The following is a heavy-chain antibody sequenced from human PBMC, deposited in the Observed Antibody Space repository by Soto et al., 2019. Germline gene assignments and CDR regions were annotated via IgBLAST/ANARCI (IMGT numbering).Heavy chain of an antibody. CDR2: INPNSGGT. CDR3: ARYRLIAARRGNWFDP. Sequence: GASVKVSCKASGYTFTGYYMHWVRQAPGQGLEWMGWINPNSGGTNYAQKFQGRVTMTRDTSISTAYMELSRLRSDDTAVYYCARYRLIAARRGNWFDPWGQGTLVTVSS. J-gene: IGHJ5*02. CDR1: GYTFTGYY. D-gene: IGHD6-6*01. V-gene: IGHV1-2*02.